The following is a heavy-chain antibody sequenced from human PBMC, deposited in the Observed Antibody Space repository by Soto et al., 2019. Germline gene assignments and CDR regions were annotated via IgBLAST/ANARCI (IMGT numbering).Heavy chain of an antibody. CDR1: GGTFSTYT. Sequence: QVQLVQSGAEVKKPGSSVKVSCKASGGTFSTYTITWVRQAPGQGLEWMGRIIPIIGIINYAQKCQGRVTISEDKFTGTAYMELTGLRSDDTAVYYCAGDPDSHYNDSHASSYPWGQGTLVTVSS. CDR2: IIPIIGII. D-gene: IGHD4-4*01. CDR3: AGDPDSHYNDSHASSYP. V-gene: IGHV1-69*08. J-gene: IGHJ5*02.